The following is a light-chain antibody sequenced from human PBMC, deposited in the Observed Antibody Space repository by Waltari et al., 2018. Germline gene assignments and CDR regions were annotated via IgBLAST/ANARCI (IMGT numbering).Light chain of an antibody. CDR2: DVN. CDR3: SAYTKSTTRYWV. CDR1: SSDVGAYDY. Sequence: QSALTQPASVSGSPGQSITISCTGTSSDVGAYDYVSWYQQHPGKAPKLLIYDVNNRPPGVSHRFSGSKSVNTASLTISGLQAEDEANYFCSAYTKSTTRYWVFGGGTKVTVL. V-gene: IGLV2-14*03. J-gene: IGLJ3*02.